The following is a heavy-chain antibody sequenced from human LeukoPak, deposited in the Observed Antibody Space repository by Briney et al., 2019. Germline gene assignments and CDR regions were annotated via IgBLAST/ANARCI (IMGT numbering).Heavy chain of an antibody. Sequence: PSETLSLTCAVYGGSFSGYYWSWIRQPPGKGLEWIGEINHSGSTNYNPSLKSRVTISVDTSKNQFSLKLSSVTAVDTAVYYCARVGWFGKGYYYGMDVWGKGTTVTVSS. CDR1: GGSFSGYY. V-gene: IGHV4-34*01. CDR3: ARVGWFGKGYYYGMDV. D-gene: IGHD3-10*01. CDR2: INHSGST. J-gene: IGHJ6*04.